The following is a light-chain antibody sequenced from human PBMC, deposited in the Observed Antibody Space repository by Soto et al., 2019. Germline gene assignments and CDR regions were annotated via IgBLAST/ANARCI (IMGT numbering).Light chain of an antibody. J-gene: IGKJ1*01. Sequence: DIQMTQSPSTLSASIGDRVSITCRTSQSVDSWLSWYQQKPGKAPKLLIYKASSLQTGVPSRFSGSASVTEFTLTISSLQPDDFATYYCLQYNDYARMFCKGTKVEIK. V-gene: IGKV1-5*03. CDR3: LQYNDYARM. CDR1: QSVDSW. CDR2: KAS.